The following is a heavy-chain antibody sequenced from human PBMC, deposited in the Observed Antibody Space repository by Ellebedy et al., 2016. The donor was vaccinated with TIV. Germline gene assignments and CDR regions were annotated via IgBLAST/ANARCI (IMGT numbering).Heavy chain of an antibody. V-gene: IGHV3-64D*06. D-gene: IGHD3-9*01. CDR1: GFTFSRYT. CDR2: ISDNSYST. CDR3: VKRGYINDWDNWFDP. J-gene: IGHJ5*02. Sequence: GGSLRLSCSGSGFTFSRYTMHWVRQAPGKGLEYVSAISDNSYSTYYADSVKGRFTISRDNSKNALYLQMSSLRAEDTAVYYCVKRGYINDWDNWFDPWGQGTLVTVSS.